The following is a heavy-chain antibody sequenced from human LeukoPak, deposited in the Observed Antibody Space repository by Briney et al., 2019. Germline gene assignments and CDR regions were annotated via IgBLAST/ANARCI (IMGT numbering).Heavy chain of an antibody. CDR2: ISDDGRNK. Sequence: PGGSLRLSCAASGFTFNNYGMHYVRQAPGKGLEWVAVISDDGRNKKYADSVRGRFTISRDDSNNTLCLQMNSLRAEDTGVYYCAKDRETTASGTFDYWGQGTLVTVSS. J-gene: IGHJ4*02. D-gene: IGHD1-1*01. V-gene: IGHV3-30*18. CDR3: AKDRETTASGTFDY. CDR1: GFTFNNYG.